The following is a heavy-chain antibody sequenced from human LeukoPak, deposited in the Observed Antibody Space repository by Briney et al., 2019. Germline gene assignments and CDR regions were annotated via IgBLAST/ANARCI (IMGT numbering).Heavy chain of an antibody. D-gene: IGHD3-22*01. CDR2: IYWNADK. J-gene: IGHJ4*02. CDR1: GFSLSTSGVG. V-gene: IGHV2-5*01. CDR3: ANRAGGYYYEYFDY. Sequence: SGPRLVNPTQTLTLTCTFSGFSLSTSGVGVGWIRQPPGKALEWLALIYWNADKRCSPSLKSRLTITKDTSKNQVVLTMTNMDPVDTPTYYCANRAGGYYYEYFDYRGQGTLVTVSS.